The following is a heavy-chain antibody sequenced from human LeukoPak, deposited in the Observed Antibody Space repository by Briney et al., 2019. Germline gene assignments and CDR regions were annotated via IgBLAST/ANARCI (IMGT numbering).Heavy chain of an antibody. CDR2: ISYHGMNI. J-gene: IGHJ3*01. CDR1: GFTFSSYG. D-gene: IGHD3-16*01. Sequence: PGGSLRLSCAASGFTFSSYGLHWVRQAPGKGLEWVSFISYHGMNIFYADSVRGRFTISRDNSKNTLYLQMSSLRAEDRAVYYCAKLLSGSYVIFDAFNVWGQGTMVTVSS. V-gene: IGHV3-30*18. CDR3: AKLLSGSYVIFDAFNV.